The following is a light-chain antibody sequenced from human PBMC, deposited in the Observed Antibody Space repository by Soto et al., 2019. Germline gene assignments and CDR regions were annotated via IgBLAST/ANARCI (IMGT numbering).Light chain of an antibody. CDR2: ENN. Sequence: QSVLTQPPSVSEAPGQRVTISCNGRSSNIGAGYEAHWYQQVPGTAPKLLIYENNNRPSGVPDRFSGSKSGTSASLAITGLQAEDEAEYYCQSYDSSLSGYVFGTGTKLTVL. V-gene: IGLV1-40*01. CDR1: SSNIGAGYE. CDR3: QSYDSSLSGYV. J-gene: IGLJ1*01.